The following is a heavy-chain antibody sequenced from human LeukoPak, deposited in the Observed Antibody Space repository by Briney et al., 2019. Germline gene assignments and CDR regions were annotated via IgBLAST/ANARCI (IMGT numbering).Heavy chain of an antibody. V-gene: IGHV4-59*01. J-gene: IGHJ4*02. CDR1: GGSISSYY. D-gene: IGHD5-24*01. CDR2: IYYSGST. CDR3: ARERRDGYKTYFYY. Sequence: SETLSLTCTVSGGSISSYYWSWIRQPPGKGLEWIGYIYYSGSTNYNPSLKSRVTISVDTSKNQFSLKLSSVTAADTAVYYCARERRDGYKTYFYYWGQGTLVTVSS.